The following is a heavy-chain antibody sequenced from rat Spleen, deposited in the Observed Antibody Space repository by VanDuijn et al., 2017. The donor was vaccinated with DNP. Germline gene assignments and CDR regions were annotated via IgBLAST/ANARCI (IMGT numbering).Heavy chain of an antibody. J-gene: IGHJ2*01. D-gene: IGHD1-1*01. CDR3: ARDYSGALFDY. CDR2: LSYDGGRM. Sequence: EVQLVESGGGLVQPGRSLKLSCVVSGFTFSDHYMVWVRQAPTKGLEWVAALSYDGGRMYYRDSVKGRFTISRDNAKSSLYLQMDSLRSEDTATYYCARDYSGALFDYWGQGVMVTVSS. CDR1: GFTFSDHY. V-gene: IGHV5-20*01.